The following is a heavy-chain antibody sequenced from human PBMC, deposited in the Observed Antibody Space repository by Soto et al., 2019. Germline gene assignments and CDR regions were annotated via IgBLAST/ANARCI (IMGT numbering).Heavy chain of an antibody. CDR1: GFIFTTSD. V-gene: IGHV3-23*04. J-gene: IGHJ4*02. Sequence: EVQLVESEGGLVQPGGSLRLSCEASGFIFTTSDMSWVRQAPGKGLEWISSITITGDTTHYADSVKGRFTISRDNSRNTVYLQMNSRRVHDKAVFYCAKGGGGDHGYWGQGTLVAVSS. D-gene: IGHD2-21*02. CDR3: AKGGGGDHGY. CDR2: ITITGDTT.